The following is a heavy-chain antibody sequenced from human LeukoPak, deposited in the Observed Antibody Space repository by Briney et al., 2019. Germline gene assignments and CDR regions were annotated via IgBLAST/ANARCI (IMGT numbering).Heavy chain of an antibody. CDR3: AKGEQWLVLYFQH. CDR1: GFTFSSYA. J-gene: IGHJ1*01. D-gene: IGHD6-19*01. Sequence: GRSLRHSCAPSGFTFSSYAMSWVRPAPGEGLEWVAAISGSGGGKDYADSVKGRFTISRENSKNTLYLQMNSLRAEDTAVYYCAKGEQWLVLYFQHWGQGTLVTVSS. V-gene: IGHV3-23*01. CDR2: ISGSGGGK.